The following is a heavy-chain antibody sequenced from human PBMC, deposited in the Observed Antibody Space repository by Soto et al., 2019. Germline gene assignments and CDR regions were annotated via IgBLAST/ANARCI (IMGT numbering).Heavy chain of an antibody. J-gene: IGHJ4*01. CDR1: GYTFSNDA. D-gene: IGHD3-10*01. CDR3: ARTSRYYLYYLMY. CDR2: VSAYNGNT. V-gene: IGHV1-18*01. Sequence: QVQRVQSGAEVKKPGASVKVSCKASGYTFSNDAITWVRQAPGQGLEWMGWVSAYNGNTNYAQKFKGRFTMTTDTSTSTAYMEIMSLRDDDTALYFWARTSRYYLYYLMYWGQGTLVSVSS.